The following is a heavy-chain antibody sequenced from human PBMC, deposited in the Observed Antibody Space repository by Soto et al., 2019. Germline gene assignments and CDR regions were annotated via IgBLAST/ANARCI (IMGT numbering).Heavy chain of an antibody. J-gene: IGHJ3*02. CDR2: IIPILGIA. D-gene: IGHD3-22*01. CDR1: GGTFSSYT. Sequence: GASVKVSCKASGGTFSSYTISWVRQAPGQGLEWMGRIIPILGIANYAQKFQGRVTITADKSTSTAYMELSSLRSGDTAVYYCARDTYYYDSSGSSGGPFDIWGQGTMVPVSS. V-gene: IGHV1-69*04. CDR3: ARDTYYYDSSGSSGGPFDI.